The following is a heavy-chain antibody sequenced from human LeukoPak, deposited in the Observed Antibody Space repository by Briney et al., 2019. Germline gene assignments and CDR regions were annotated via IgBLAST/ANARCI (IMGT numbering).Heavy chain of an antibody. CDR2: IKQDGSEK. J-gene: IGHJ4*02. CDR3: ARDNSGVAGEFDY. Sequence: PSETLSLTCAVYGGSFSGYYWSWVRQAPGKGLEWVANIKQDGSEKYYVDSVKGRFTISRDNAKNSLYLQMNSLRAEDTAVYYCARDNSGVAGEFDYWGQGTLVTVSS. D-gene: IGHD6-19*01. CDR1: GGSFSGYY. V-gene: IGHV3-7*01.